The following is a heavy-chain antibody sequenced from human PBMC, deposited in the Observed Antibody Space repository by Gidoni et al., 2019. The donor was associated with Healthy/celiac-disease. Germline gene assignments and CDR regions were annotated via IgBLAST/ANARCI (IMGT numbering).Heavy chain of an antibody. CDR1: GYTFTSYG. J-gene: IGHJ4*02. CDR2: ISAYNGNT. D-gene: IGHD3-22*01. Sequence: QVQLVQSGAEVKKPGASVKVSCKASGYTFTSYGISWVRQAPGQGLEWMGWISAYNGNTNYAQKLQGRVTMTTDTSTSTAYMELRSLRSDDTAVYYCARDTGFITMLVVVGDLFDYWGQGTLVTVSS. V-gene: IGHV1-18*01. CDR3: ARDTGFITMLVVVGDLFDY.